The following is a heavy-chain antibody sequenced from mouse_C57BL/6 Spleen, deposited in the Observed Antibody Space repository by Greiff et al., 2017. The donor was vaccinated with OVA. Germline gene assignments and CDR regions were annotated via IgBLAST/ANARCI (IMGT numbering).Heavy chain of an antibody. CDR3: ARGLGWYFDV. Sequence: EVQLVESGPGLVKPSQSLSLTCSVTGYSITSGYYWNWIRQFPGNKLEWMGYISYDGSNNYNPSLKNRISITRDTSKNQFFLKLNSVTTEDTATYYCARGLGWYFDVWGTGTTVTVSS. V-gene: IGHV3-6*01. CDR1: GYSITSGYY. D-gene: IGHD2-4*01. CDR2: ISYDGSN. J-gene: IGHJ1*03.